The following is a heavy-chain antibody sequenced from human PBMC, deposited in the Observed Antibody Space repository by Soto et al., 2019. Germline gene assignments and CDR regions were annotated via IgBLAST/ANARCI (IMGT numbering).Heavy chain of an antibody. CDR2: INPSGGST. CDR3: ARDQEAAGYDILTGYRNLYYYYGMDV. J-gene: IGHJ6*02. CDR1: GYTFTSYY. Sequence: ASVKVSCKASGYTFTSYYMHWVRQAPGQGLEWMGIINPSGGSTSYAQKFQGRVTMTRDTSTSTVYMELSSLRSEDTAVYYCARDQEAAGYDILTGYRNLYYYYGMDVWGQGTKVPGSS. D-gene: IGHD3-9*01. V-gene: IGHV1-46*01.